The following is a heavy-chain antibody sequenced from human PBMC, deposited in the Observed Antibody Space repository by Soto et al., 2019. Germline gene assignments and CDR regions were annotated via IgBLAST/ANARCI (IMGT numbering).Heavy chain of an antibody. V-gene: IGHV1-69*13. D-gene: IGHD3-22*01. CDR3: AAYYDSSGYYFPARY. CDR2: IIPIFGTA. Sequence: GASVKVSCKASGGTFSSYAISWVRQAPGQGLEWMGGIIPIFGTANYAQKFQGRVTITADESTSTAYMELSSLRSEDTAVYYCAAYYDSSGYYFPARYWGQGTLVTVS. J-gene: IGHJ4*02. CDR1: GGTFSSYA.